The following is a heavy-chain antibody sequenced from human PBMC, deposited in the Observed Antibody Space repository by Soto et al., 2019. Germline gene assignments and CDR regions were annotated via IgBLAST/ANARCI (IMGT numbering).Heavy chain of an antibody. V-gene: IGHV4-34*01. D-gene: IGHD6-13*01. J-gene: IGHJ6*02. Sequence: PSETLSLTFAVYGGSFSGYSSRWIRQPPGKGLEWIGEINHSGSTNYNPSLKSRVTISVDTSKNPFSLKLSSVTAADTAVYYCAVPHSSSWYRDYYYYGRDVWGQGTTGTVSS. CDR3: AVPHSSSWYRDYYYYGRDV. CDR2: INHSGST. CDR1: GGSFSGYS.